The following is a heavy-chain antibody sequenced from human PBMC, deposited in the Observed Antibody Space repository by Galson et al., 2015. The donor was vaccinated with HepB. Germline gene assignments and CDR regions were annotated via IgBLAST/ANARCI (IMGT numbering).Heavy chain of an antibody. CDR1: GFTFSSYA. J-gene: IGHJ4*02. Sequence: SLRLSCAASGFTFSSYAMHWVRQAPGKGLEWVAVISYDGSNKYYADSVKGRFTISRDNSKNTLYLQMNSLRAEDTAVYYCARPKLVGDTGDCFDYWGQGTLVTVSS. CDR3: ARPKLVGDTGDCFDY. V-gene: IGHV3-30*04. CDR2: ISYDGSNK. D-gene: IGHD1-26*01.